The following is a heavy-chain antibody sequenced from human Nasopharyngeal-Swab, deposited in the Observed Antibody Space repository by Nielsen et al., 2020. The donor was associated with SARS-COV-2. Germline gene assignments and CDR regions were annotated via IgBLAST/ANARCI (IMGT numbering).Heavy chain of an antibody. Sequence: ASVKVSCKASGYTFTSYGISWVRQAPGQGLEWMGWISAYNGNTNYAQKLQGRVTMTRDTSISTAYMELSRLRSDDTVVYYCARSNIRAYYYYGMDVWGQGTTVTVSS. V-gene: IGHV1-18*01. CDR2: ISAYNGNT. D-gene: IGHD2/OR15-2a*01. J-gene: IGHJ6*02. CDR3: ARSNIRAYYYYGMDV. CDR1: GYTFTSYG.